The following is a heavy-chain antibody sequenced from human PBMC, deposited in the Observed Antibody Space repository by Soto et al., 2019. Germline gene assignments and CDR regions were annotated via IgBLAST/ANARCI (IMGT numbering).Heavy chain of an antibody. V-gene: IGHV3-7*01. CDR3: ARDRRRIVGATMDY. Sequence: GSLRLSCAASGFTFSSYWMSWVRQAPGKGLEWVANIKQDGSEKYYVDSVKGRFTISRDNAKNSLYLQMNSLRAEDTAVYYCARDRRRIVGATMDYWGQGTLVTVSS. CDR2: IKQDGSEK. J-gene: IGHJ4*02. CDR1: GFTFSSYW. D-gene: IGHD1-26*01.